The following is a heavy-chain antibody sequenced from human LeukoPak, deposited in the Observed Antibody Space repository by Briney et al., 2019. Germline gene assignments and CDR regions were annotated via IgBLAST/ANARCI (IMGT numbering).Heavy chain of an antibody. CDR2: ISYDGSNK. Sequence: GGSLRLSCAASGFTFSSYAMHWVRQAPGKGLEGVAVISYDGSNKYYADSVKGRFTISRDNSKNTLYLQMNSLRAEDTAVYYCARDAFYYDFWSGYYTLGDYFDYWGQGTLVTVSS. CDR1: GFTFSSYA. V-gene: IGHV3-30-3*01. J-gene: IGHJ4*02. D-gene: IGHD3-3*01. CDR3: ARDAFYYDFWSGYYTLGDYFDY.